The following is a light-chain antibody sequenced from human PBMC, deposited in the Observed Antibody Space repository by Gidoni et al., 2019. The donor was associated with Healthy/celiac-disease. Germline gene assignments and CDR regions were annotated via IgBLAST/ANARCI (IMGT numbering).Light chain of an antibody. J-gene: IGKJ2*01. V-gene: IGKV1-39*01. CDR3: QQSYSTPRYT. Sequence: DIQMTQSPSSLSASVGDRVTITGRASQSISSYLNWYQQTPGKAPKLLIYAASSLQSGVPSRFSGSGSGTDFTLTISRLQPEDFATYYCQQSYSTPRYTFGQGTKLEIK. CDR2: AAS. CDR1: QSISSY.